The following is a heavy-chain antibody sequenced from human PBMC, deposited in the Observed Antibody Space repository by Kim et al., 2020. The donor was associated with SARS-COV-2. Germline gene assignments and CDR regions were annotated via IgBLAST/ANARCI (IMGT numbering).Heavy chain of an antibody. J-gene: IGHJ4*02. Sequence: GGSLRLSCAASGFTFSYFAMNWVRQAPGKGLEWVSSISGRNSGTYYAESVKGRFTISRDNSKNTLYLQMNGLRDEETAIYYCAKGYGDEDGGPDSWGQGT. CDR1: GFTFSYFA. CDR3: AKGYGDEDGGPDS. CDR2: ISGRNSGT. D-gene: IGHD2-21*02. V-gene: IGHV3-23*01.